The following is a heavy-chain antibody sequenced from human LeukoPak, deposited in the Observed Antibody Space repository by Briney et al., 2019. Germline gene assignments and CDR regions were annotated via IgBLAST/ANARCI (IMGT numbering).Heavy chain of an antibody. V-gene: IGHV3-33*05. J-gene: IGHJ4*02. D-gene: IGHD2-2*01. CDR2: ISYDGSKK. Sequence: GRSLRLSCGVSGFTFSSYGMHWVRQAPGKGLEWVAIISYDGSKKYYADSVKGRFTISRDNSKNTLYLQMNSLRAEDTAVYYCARERVEYQLLSKRGVYHFDYWGQGTLVTVSS. CDR3: ARERVEYQLLSKRGVYHFDY. CDR1: GFTFSSYG.